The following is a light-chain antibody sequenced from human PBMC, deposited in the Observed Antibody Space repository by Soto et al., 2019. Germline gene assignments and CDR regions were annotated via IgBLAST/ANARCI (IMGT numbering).Light chain of an antibody. CDR2: EVS. CDR3: RSGGV. J-gene: IGLJ1*01. Sequence: QSALTQPPSASGSPGPSVTISCTGTSSDVGAYNYVSWYQQHPGKAPKLMIYEVSKRPSGVPDRFSGSKSGNTAALTVSGLQAEDEAEYCCRSGGVFGTGTKLTVL. V-gene: IGLV2-8*01. CDR1: SSDVGAYNY.